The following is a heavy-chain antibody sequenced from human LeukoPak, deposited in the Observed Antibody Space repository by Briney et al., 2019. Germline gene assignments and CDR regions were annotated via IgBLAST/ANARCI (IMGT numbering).Heavy chain of an antibody. J-gene: IGHJ5*02. CDR3: ARERASNNHDNWFDP. CDR1: GASFNDYY. Sequence: SETLSLTCAVYGASFNDYYWSWIRHSPTKGLEWIGEVNHSGSAKYNPSLKSRVTITADKSKNQFFLRLSPVAAADSGVYYCARERASNNHDNWFDPWGQGTLVTVSS. CDR2: VNHSGSA. V-gene: IGHV4-34*01.